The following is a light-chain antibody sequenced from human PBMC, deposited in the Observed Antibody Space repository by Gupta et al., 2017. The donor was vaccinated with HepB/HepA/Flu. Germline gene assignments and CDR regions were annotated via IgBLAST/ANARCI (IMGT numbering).Light chain of an antibody. J-gene: IGKJ1*01. CDR3: QQRSNWWT. Sequence: EIVLTQSPATLSLSPGERATLSCRASQSVSSYLAWYQQKPGQAPRLLIYDASNRATGIPARFSGSGSGTDFTRTSSSLEPEDFAVYYCQQRSNWWTFGQGTKVEIK. V-gene: IGKV3-11*01. CDR1: QSVSSY. CDR2: DAS.